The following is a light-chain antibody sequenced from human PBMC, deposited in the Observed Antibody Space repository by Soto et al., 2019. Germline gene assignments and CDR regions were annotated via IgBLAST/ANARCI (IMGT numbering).Light chain of an antibody. CDR1: QSISSY. Sequence: DIQMTQSPSSLSASVGDRVTITFRASQSISSYLNCYQQKPGKAPKLLIYAASSLQSGVPSRFSGSGSTTDFTLTISSLQPEDSATYCCQQSNYSPTFGQGTKVDI. J-gene: IGKJ1*01. CDR2: AAS. V-gene: IGKV1-39*01. CDR3: QQSNYSPT.